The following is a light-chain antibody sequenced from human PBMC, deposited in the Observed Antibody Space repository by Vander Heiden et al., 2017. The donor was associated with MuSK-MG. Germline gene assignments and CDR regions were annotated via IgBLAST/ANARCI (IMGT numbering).Light chain of an antibody. CDR2: YDD. V-gene: IGLV1-36*01. CDR1: SANIGNNA. J-gene: IGLJ3*02. Sequence: QSVLTQPPSVSEAPRQRVTISCSGSSANIGNNAVNWYQQLPGKAPKLLIYYDDLLPSGVSDRFSGSKSGTSASLAISGLQAEDEADYYCAAWDDSLNSLNGVFGGGTKLTVL. CDR3: AAWDDSLNSLNGV.